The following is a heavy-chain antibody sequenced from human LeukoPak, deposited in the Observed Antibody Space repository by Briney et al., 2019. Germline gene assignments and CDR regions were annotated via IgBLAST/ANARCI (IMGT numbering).Heavy chain of an antibody. Sequence: GASVKVSCKASGYTFTGYYMHWVRQAPGQGLEWMGWINPNSGDTSYAQKFLGRVTMTRDTSITTAYMELSRLRSDDTAVYYCATGGRWAAENFQHWGQGTLVTVSS. CDR1: GYTFTGYY. J-gene: IGHJ1*01. V-gene: IGHV1-2*02. CDR3: ATGGRWAAENFQH. D-gene: IGHD4-23*01. CDR2: INPNSGDT.